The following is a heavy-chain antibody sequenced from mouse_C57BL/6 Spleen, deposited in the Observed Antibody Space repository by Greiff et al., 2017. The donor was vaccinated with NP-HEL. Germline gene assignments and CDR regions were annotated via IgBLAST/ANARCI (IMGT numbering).Heavy chain of an antibody. D-gene: IGHD2-1*01. CDR2: IYPGDGDT. V-gene: IGHV1-80*01. Sequence: SGAELVKPGASVKISCKASGYAFTSYWMNWVKQRPGKGLEWIGQIYPGDGDTNYNGKFKGKATLTADKSSSTAYMQLSSLTSEDSAVYFCARDYGNLYYFDYWGKGTTLTVSS. CDR3: ARDYGNLYYFDY. CDR1: GYAFTSYW. J-gene: IGHJ2*01.